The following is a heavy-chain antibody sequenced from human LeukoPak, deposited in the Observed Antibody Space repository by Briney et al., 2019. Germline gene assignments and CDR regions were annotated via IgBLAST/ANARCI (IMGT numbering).Heavy chain of an antibody. D-gene: IGHD6-13*01. J-gene: IGHJ4*02. V-gene: IGHV1-18*01. CDR2: ISAYNGNT. Sequence: ASVKVSCKASGYTFTSYGISWVRRAPGQGLEWMGWISAYNGNTNYAQKLQGRVTMTTDTSTNTAYMELRSLRSDDTAVYYCARDFEYSSSWYKRSVFDYWGQGTLVTVSS. CDR1: GYTFTSYG. CDR3: ARDFEYSSSWYKRSVFDY.